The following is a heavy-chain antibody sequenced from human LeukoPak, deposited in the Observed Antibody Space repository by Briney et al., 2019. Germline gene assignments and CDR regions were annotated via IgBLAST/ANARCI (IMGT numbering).Heavy chain of an antibody. CDR2: IYYSGNT. Sequence: SETLSLTCTVSGVSISSSNSYWGWIRQPPGKGLEWIGSIYYSGNTYYNASLKSQVSISIDTSKNQFSLRLTSVTAADTAVYYCASGAAAGTRDYYYYYYMDVWGKGTTVTVSS. D-gene: IGHD6-13*01. CDR3: ASGAAAGTRDYYYYYYMDV. J-gene: IGHJ6*03. V-gene: IGHV4-39*07. CDR1: GVSISSSNSY.